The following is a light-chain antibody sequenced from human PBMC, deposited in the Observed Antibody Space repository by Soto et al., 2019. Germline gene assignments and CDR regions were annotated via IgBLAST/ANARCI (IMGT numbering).Light chain of an antibody. Sequence: QSALTQPASVSGSPGQSITISCTGTSSDVGTYNLVSWYQHHPGKAPKLIIYEGSKRPSGVSNRFSGSKSGNTASLTISGLQAEDEADYYCCTYTGSVFGGGTKLTVL. CDR2: EGS. CDR3: CTYTGSV. J-gene: IGLJ2*01. V-gene: IGLV2-23*01. CDR1: SSDVGTYNL.